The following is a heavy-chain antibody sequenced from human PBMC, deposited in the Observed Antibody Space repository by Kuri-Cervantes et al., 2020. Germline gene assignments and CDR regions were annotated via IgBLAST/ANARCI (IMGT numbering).Heavy chain of an antibody. J-gene: IGHJ6*02. V-gene: IGHV3-33*01. Sequence: GESLKISCAASGFTFSSYGIHWVRQAPGKGLEWVAVIWYDGSHKYSADSVKGRFAISRDNSKNTLYLQMNSLRAEDTAVYYCARDPTTVGVSAVMRAGGGMDVWGQGITVTVSS. CDR2: IWYDGSHK. CDR3: ARDPTTVGVSAVMRAGGGMDV. D-gene: IGHD2-2*01. CDR1: GFTFSSYG.